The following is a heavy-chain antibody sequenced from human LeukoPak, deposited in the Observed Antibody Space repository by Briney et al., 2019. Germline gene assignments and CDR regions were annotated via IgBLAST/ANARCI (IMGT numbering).Heavy chain of an antibody. D-gene: IGHD3-9*01. CDR1: GFTFSSYG. Sequence: PGGSLRLSCAASGFTFSSYGMHWVRQAPGKGLEWVAFIRYDGSNKYYAGSVKGRFTISRDNSKNTLYLQMNSLRAEDTAVYYCAKDAPTLTGYPRYWGQGTLVTVSS. CDR3: AKDAPTLTGYPRY. V-gene: IGHV3-30*02. J-gene: IGHJ4*02. CDR2: IRYDGSNK.